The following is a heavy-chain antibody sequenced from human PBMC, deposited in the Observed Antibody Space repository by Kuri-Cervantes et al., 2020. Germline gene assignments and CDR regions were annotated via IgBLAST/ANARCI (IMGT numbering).Heavy chain of an antibody. J-gene: IGHJ4*02. CDR3: ARDRPSSGYYEYYFDY. D-gene: IGHD3-22*01. V-gene: IGHV1-18*01. CDR2: ISAYNGNT. CDR1: GYTFTSYG. Sequence: GESLKISCKASGYTFTSYGISWVRQAPGQGLEWMGWISAYNGNTNYAQKLQGRVTMTTDTSTSTAYMELRSLRSDDTAVYYCARDRPSSGYYEYYFDYWGQGTLVTVSS.